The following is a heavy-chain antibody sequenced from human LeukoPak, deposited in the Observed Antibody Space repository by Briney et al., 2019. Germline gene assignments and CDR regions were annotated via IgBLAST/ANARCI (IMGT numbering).Heavy chain of an antibody. J-gene: IGHJ4*02. CDR1: GFTFDDYA. V-gene: IGHV3-43D*03. CDR2: ISWDGGST. Sequence: PGGSLRLSCAASGFTFDDYAMHWVRQAPGKGLEWVSLISWDGGSTYYADSVKGRFTISRDNSKNSLYLQMNSLRAEDTALYYCAKDTRGALPGLIDYWGQGTLVTVSS. D-gene: IGHD1-26*01. CDR3: AKDTRGALPGLIDY.